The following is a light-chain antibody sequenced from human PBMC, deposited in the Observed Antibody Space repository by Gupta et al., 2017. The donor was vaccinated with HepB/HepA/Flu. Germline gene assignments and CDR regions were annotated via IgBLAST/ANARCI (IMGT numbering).Light chain of an antibody. V-gene: IGKV3-15*01. CDR3: QQDNNWPSLT. J-gene: IGKJ4*01. CDR2: GAS. Sequence: EIVMTQSPATLSVSPRERATLSCRASQSVSSNLAWYQQKPGQAPRLLIYGASTRATGIPARFSGSGSGTEFTLTISSRQSEDFAVYYCQQDNNWPSLTFGGGTKVEIK. CDR1: QSVSSN.